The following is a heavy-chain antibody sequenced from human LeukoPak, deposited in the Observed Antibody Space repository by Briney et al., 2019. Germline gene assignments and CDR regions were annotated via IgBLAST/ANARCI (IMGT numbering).Heavy chain of an antibody. CDR3: ARDGSTHYYGSGKYYFDY. V-gene: IGHV1-46*01. CDR1: GYTFTSYY. D-gene: IGHD3-10*01. Sequence: GASVKVSCKASGYTFTSYYMHWVRQAPGQGLEWMGIINPSGGSTSYAQKFQGRVTMTRDMSTSTVYMELSSLRSEDTAVYYCARDGSTHYYGSGKYYFDYWGQGTLVTVSS. CDR2: INPSGGST. J-gene: IGHJ4*02.